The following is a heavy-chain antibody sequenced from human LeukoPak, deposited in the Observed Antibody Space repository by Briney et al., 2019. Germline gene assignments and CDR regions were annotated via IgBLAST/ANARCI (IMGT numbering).Heavy chain of an antibody. CDR3: ARHKFYYDSRPSEIRFDY. D-gene: IGHD3-22*01. J-gene: IGHJ4*02. V-gene: IGHV4-39*01. CDR2: IYYSGST. CDR1: GGSISSSGYY. Sequence: SETLSLTCTVSGGSISSSGYYWGWIRQPPGKGLEWIGTIYYSGSTYYNPSLKSRVTMSVGTSKNQFSLKLSSVTAADTAVYYCARHKFYYDSRPSEIRFDYWGQGTLVTASS.